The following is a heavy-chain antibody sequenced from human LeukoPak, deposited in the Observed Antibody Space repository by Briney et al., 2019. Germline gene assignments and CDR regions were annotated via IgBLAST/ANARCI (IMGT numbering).Heavy chain of an antibody. J-gene: IGHJ6*03. CDR1: GGSISSYY. D-gene: IGHD6-13*01. CDR3: ARCSWDYYYYYMDV. CDR2: IYYSGIT. Sequence: PSETLSLTCTVSGGSISSYYWNWIRQPPGKGLEWIGYIYYSGITNYNPSLKSRVTISVDTSKNQFSLKVTSVTAADTAVYYCARCSWDYYYYYMDVWGKGTTVTISS. V-gene: IGHV4-59*01.